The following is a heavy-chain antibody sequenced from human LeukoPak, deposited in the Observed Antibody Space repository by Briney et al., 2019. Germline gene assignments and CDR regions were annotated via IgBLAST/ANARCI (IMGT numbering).Heavy chain of an antibody. V-gene: IGHV3-73*01. CDR2: IKSKANNYAT. CDR1: GFTFSGSA. D-gene: IGHD5-18*01. J-gene: IGHJ4*02. CDR3: ARGGYHAYYLDY. Sequence: GGSLRLSCTASGFTFSGSAMHWVRQASGKGLEWVGRIKSKANNYATDYAASVKGRFTISRDDSKNTAYLQMHSLKTEDTAVYYCARGGYHAYYLDYWGQGSLVTVSS.